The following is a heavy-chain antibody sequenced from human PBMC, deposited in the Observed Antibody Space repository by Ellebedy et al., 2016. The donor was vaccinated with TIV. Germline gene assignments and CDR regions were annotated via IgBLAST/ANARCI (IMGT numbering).Heavy chain of an antibody. V-gene: IGHV1-18*01. CDR3: ATAPTSFYYYYMDV. CDR2: ISAYNGNT. Sequence: ASVKVSXXASGYTFTSYGISWVRQAPGQGLEWMGWISAYNGNTNYAQKLQGRVTMTTDTSTSTAYMELSSLRSEDTAVYYCATAPTSFYYYYMDVWGKGTTVTVSS. J-gene: IGHJ6*03. D-gene: IGHD6-6*01. CDR1: GYTFTSYG.